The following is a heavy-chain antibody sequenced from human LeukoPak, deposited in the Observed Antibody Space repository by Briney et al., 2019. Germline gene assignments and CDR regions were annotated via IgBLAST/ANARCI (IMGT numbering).Heavy chain of an antibody. CDR1: GYTFTGYY. CDR3: ARGHSSSWFNYYYYYMDV. Sequence: ASVKVSCKASGYTFTGYYMHWVRQAPGQGLEWMGWINPNSGYTGYAQKFQGRVTITRNTSITTAYMELSSLRSEDTAVYYCARGHSSSWFNYYYYYMDVWGKGTTVTVSS. CDR2: INPNSGYT. J-gene: IGHJ6*03. D-gene: IGHD6-13*01. V-gene: IGHV1-8*03.